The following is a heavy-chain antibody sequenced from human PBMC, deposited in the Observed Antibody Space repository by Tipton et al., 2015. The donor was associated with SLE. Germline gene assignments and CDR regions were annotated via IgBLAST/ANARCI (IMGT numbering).Heavy chain of an antibody. Sequence: TLSLTCTVSGGSIGDHYWSWIRQPPGKGLEWIGYTYHGGSTSYNPSLQGRVTISLDTSRNQFSLNLSSMTAADTAMYYCARGPTRYYFDYWGQGTLVTVSS. J-gene: IGHJ4*02. CDR2: TYHGGST. CDR1: GGSIGDHY. V-gene: IGHV4-59*11. CDR3: ARGPTRYYFDY. D-gene: IGHD2-15*01.